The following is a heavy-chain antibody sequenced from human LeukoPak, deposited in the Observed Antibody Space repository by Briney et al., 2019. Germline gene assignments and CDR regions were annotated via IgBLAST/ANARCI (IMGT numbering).Heavy chain of an antibody. Sequence: KPAETLSLTCTVSFDSISSYYWSWIRQPPGKGLEWIGYIYYSGTTIYNPSLKSRVSISLDTFKNQFSLMLRSVTAADTAVYYCARLLHAFDIWGQVKIVTVSS. D-gene: IGHD2/OR15-2a*01. CDR3: ARLLHAFDI. J-gene: IGHJ3*02. CDR2: IYYSGTT. CDR1: FDSISSYY. V-gene: IGHV4-59*08.